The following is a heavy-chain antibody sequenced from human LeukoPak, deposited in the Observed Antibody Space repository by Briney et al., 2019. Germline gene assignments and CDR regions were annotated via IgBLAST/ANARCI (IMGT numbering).Heavy chain of an antibody. J-gene: IGHJ4*02. CDR1: GGSISNYY. V-gene: IGHV4-59*08. CDR3: ARHHPYDSSGYHVDY. CDR2: IYSSGST. D-gene: IGHD3-22*01. Sequence: PSETLSLTCTVSGGSISNYYWSWIRQPPGKGLEWIGYIYSSGSTNYNPSLKSRVTISIDTSKNQVSLELSSVTAADTAVYHCARHHPYDSSGYHVDYCGQGTLVTVSS.